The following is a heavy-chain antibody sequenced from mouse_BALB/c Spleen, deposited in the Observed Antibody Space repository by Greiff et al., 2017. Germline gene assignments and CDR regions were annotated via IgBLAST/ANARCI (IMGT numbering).Heavy chain of an antibody. Sequence: EVKLMESGGGLVQPGGSLKLSCAASGFDFSRYWMSWVRQAPGKGLEWIGEINPDSSTINYTPSLKDKFIISRDNAKNTLYLQMSKVRSEDTALYYCARPWGNYSWFAYWGQGTLVTVSA. J-gene: IGHJ3*01. CDR1: GFDFSRYW. CDR3: ARPWGNYSWFAY. CDR2: INPDSSTI. V-gene: IGHV4-1*02. D-gene: IGHD2-1*01.